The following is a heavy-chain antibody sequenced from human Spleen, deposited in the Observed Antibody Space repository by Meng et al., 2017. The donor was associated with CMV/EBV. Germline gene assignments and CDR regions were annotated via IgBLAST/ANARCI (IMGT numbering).Heavy chain of an antibody. CDR3: ARGHSTGYFRFDY. Sequence: GGSLRLSCAASGFTFDDYGMHWVRQGPGKGLEWVSGISWNSGTIGYADSVKGRFTISRDNAKNSLYLQMNSLRADDTAFYYCARGHSTGYFRFDYWGQGTLVTVSS. J-gene: IGHJ4*02. V-gene: IGHV3-9*01. CDR1: GFTFDDYG. CDR2: ISWNSGTI. D-gene: IGHD3-22*01.